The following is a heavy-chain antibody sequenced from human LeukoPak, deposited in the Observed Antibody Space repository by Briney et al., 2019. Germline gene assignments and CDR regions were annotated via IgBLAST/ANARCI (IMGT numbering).Heavy chain of an antibody. CDR2: ISSSSSYI. V-gene: IGHV3-21*01. CDR1: GFTFSNYS. D-gene: IGHD6-6*01. Sequence: PGGSLRLSCAASGFTFSNYSMNWVRQAPGKGLEWVSSISSSSSYIYYADSVKGRFTISRDNAKNALYLQMNSLRAEDTAVYYCARNTYSSSTPLDYWGQGTLVTVSS. J-gene: IGHJ4*02. CDR3: ARNTYSSSTPLDY.